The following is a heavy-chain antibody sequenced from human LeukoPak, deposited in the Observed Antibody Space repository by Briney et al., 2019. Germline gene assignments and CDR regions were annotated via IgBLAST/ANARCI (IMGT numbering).Heavy chain of an antibody. CDR1: GFSFSSYA. V-gene: IGHV3-23*01. J-gene: IGHJ4*02. CDR3: AKDQWELPFDY. Sequence: GGSVRLSCEASGFSFSSYAMSWVRQAPGKGLEWVSAISGSGGSTYYADSVKGRFTISRDNSKNTLYLQMNSLRAEDTAVYYCAKDQWELPFDYWGQGTLVTVSS. D-gene: IGHD1-26*01. CDR2: ISGSGGST.